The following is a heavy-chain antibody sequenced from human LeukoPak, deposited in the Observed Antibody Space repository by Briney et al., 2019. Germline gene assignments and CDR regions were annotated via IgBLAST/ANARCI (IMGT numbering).Heavy chain of an antibody. CDR3: ARGGDGGDYDILTGYYMDL. CDR2: ISSSSSYI. D-gene: IGHD3-9*01. CDR1: GFTFSSYS. J-gene: IGHJ6*03. Sequence: SGGSLRLSCTASGFTFSSYSMNWVRQARGKGLECVSSISSSSSYIYYADSVKGRFTISRDNAKNSLYLQMNSLRAEDTAVYYCARGGDGGDYDILTGYYMDLWGKGTTVTVSS. V-gene: IGHV3-21*01.